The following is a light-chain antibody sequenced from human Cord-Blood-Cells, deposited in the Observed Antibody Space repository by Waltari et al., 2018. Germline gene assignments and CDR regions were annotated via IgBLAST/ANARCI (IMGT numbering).Light chain of an antibody. V-gene: IGKV1-39*01. J-gene: IGKJ3*01. CDR2: AAS. Sequence: DIQMTQSPSSLSASVGVRVTITCRASQNISSYLNWYQQKPGKAPKLLIYAASSLQSGVPSRFSGSGSGTDFTLTIGSLQPEDFATDYCQQSYSTIFTFGPGTKVDIK. CDR3: QQSYSTIFT. CDR1: QNISSY.